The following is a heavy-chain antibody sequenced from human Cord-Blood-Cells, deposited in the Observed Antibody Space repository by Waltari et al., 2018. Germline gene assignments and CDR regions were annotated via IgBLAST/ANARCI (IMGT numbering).Heavy chain of an antibody. CDR1: GGSISSSNW. CDR2: IYHSGST. V-gene: IGHV4-4*02. Sequence: QVQLQESGPGLVKPSGTLSLTCAVSGGSISSSNWWSWVSQPPGKGLEWIGEIYHSGSTNYNPSLKSRVTIAVDKSKNQFSLKLSSVTAADTAVYYCARDPSDYSSSWYYFDYWGQGTLVTVSS. D-gene: IGHD6-13*01. J-gene: IGHJ4*02. CDR3: ARDPSDYSSSWYYFDY.